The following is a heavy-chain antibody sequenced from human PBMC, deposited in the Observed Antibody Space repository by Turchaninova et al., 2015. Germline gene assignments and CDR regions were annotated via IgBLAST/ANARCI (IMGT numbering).Heavy chain of an antibody. J-gene: IGHJ4*02. Sequence: QVQLVQSGAEGKEPGAPVKASCTASGNTFPGYYKHWVRQSPGEGLEWMGWINPNSGGINYAQKFRGRVTMTRDTSISTAYMELNRLTSDDTAVYYCTRSLRGAVPATYYFDYWGQGTLVAVSS. D-gene: IGHD6-19*01. CDR3: TRSLRGAVPATYYFDY. CDR1: GNTFPGYY. CDR2: INPNSGGI. V-gene: IGHV1-2*02.